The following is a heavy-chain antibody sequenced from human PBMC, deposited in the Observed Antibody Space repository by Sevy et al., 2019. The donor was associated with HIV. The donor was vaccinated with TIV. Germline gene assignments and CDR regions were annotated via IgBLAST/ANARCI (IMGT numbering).Heavy chain of an antibody. CDR2: IYPGDSDT. CDR1: GYSFTSYW. V-gene: IGHV5-51*01. Sequence: GESLKISCKGSGYSFTSYWIGWVRQMPGKGLEWMGIIYPGDSDTRYSPSFQGQVTISADKSISTAYLQWSSLKASDTAMYYSARRRIAAAGDDDFDIWGQGTMVTVSS. CDR3: ARRRIAAAGDDDFDI. D-gene: IGHD6-13*01. J-gene: IGHJ3*02.